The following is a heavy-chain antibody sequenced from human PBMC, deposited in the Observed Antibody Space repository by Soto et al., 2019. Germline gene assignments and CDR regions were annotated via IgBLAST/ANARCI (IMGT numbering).Heavy chain of an antibody. J-gene: IGHJ5*02. CDR2: IYSSGST. CDR1: GGSISSSSYY. D-gene: IGHD3-16*01. V-gene: IGHV4-39*07. CDR3: ARERIGTSGWGRSNSYNWFDP. Sequence: QLQLQESGPGLVKPSETLSLTCTVSGGSISSSSYYWGWIRQPPGKGLEWIGSIYSSGSTNYNPSLKSRVTISVDTSKNQFSLKLSSVTAADTAVYYCARERIGTSGWGRSNSYNWFDPWGQGTLVTVSS.